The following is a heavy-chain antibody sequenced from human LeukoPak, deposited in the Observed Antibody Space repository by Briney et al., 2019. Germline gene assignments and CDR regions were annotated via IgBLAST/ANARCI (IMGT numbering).Heavy chain of an antibody. D-gene: IGHD3-16*01. CDR3: AKGGYSDY. CDR2: ISAGGGTT. Sequence: PGGSLRLSCAASGFTFSSYAMGWVRQAPGKGLEWVSSISAGGGTTYYADSVKGRFTISRDNSKNTLYLQMNSLRAEDTAVYYCAKGGYSDYWGQGTLVTVSS. J-gene: IGHJ4*02. V-gene: IGHV3-23*01. CDR1: GFTFSSYA.